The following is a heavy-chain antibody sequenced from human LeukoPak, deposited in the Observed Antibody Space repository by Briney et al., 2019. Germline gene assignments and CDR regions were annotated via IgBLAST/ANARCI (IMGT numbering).Heavy chain of an antibody. D-gene: IGHD2-15*01. Sequence: SETLSLTCTVSGGSISSYYWSWIRQPPGKGLEWIGYIYYSGSTNYNPSLKSRVTISVDTSKNQFSLKLSSVTAADTAVYYRASRYCSGGSCRAGDDAFDIWGQGTMVTVSS. J-gene: IGHJ3*02. CDR2: IYYSGST. CDR3: ASRYCSGGSCRAGDDAFDI. V-gene: IGHV4-59*01. CDR1: GGSISSYY.